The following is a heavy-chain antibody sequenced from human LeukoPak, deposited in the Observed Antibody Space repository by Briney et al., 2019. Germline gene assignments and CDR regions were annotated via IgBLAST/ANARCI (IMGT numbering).Heavy chain of an antibody. CDR1: GFTFSSYS. CDR3: AGMVRGVADY. CDR2: ISSSSSTI. V-gene: IGHV3-48*01. Sequence: PGGSLRLSCAASGFTFSSYSMNWVRQAPGKGVEWVSYISSSSSTIYYADSVKGRFTISRDNAKNSLYLQMNSLRAEDTAVYSCAGMVRGVADYWGQGTLVTVSS. D-gene: IGHD3-10*01. J-gene: IGHJ4*02.